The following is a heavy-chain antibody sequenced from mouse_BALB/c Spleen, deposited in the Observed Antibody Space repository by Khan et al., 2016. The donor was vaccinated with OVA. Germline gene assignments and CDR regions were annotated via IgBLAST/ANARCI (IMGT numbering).Heavy chain of an antibody. D-gene: IGHD2-14*01. V-gene: IGHV1-61*01. CDR3: ARREMYWYDPSWFAY. CDR2: LNPSDSDT. CDR1: GYTFTSYW. J-gene: IGHJ3*01. Sequence: QVQLQQPGAELVRPGASVKLSCKASGYTFTSYWMNWVRQRPGQGLDWVGRLNPSDSDTHYNQMFKDKATLTVDKSSGTAYLQRISLTSEDSAVYYFARREMYWYDPSWFAYWGQGTLVTVSA.